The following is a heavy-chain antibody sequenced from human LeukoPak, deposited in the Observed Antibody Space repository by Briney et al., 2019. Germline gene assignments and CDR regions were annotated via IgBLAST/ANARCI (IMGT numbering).Heavy chain of an antibody. J-gene: IGHJ6*03. CDR3: AKDTTTRVVHTYYYYMDV. Sequence: HSGGSLRLSCAASGFTFNNYAMSWVRQAPGKGLEWVSALSSSGINTYYTDSVKGRFTISRDNYKNTLYLQMNSLRAEDTAVYYCAKDTTTRVVHTYYYYMDVWGKGTTVTVSS. CDR2: LSSSGINT. D-gene: IGHD2-15*01. CDR1: GFTFNNYA. V-gene: IGHV3-23*01.